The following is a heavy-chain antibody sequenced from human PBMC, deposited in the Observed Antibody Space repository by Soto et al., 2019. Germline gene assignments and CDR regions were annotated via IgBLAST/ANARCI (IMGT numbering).Heavy chain of an antibody. J-gene: IGHJ6*02. V-gene: IGHV2-5*02. CDR1: GFSVTTSGVG. D-gene: IGHD2-2*01. Sequence: QITLKESGPTLVKPTQTLTLTCTIFGFSVTTSGVGVAWIRQPQGKDLERLALIYWDDDKRYSSFLGSRLTITNDTSESQVVPTVTIMDPVDTVPYYCEYDCVGTSRYGYAYYGMDFWGQGTTVTVS. CDR2: IYWDDDK. CDR3: EYDCVGTSRYGYAYYGMDF.